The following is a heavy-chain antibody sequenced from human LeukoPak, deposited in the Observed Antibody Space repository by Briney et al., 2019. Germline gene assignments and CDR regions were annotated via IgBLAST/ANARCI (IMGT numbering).Heavy chain of an antibody. Sequence: SETLSLTCTVSGGSISSSSYYWGWIRQPPGKGLEWIGSVYYSGSTYYNPSLKSRVTMSVDTSRNQFSLKLSSVTAADTAVYYCARHGYGSGNWVDYWGQGTLVTVSS. CDR1: GGSISSSSYY. D-gene: IGHD3-10*01. CDR2: VYYSGST. V-gene: IGHV4-39*01. J-gene: IGHJ4*02. CDR3: ARHGYGSGNWVDY.